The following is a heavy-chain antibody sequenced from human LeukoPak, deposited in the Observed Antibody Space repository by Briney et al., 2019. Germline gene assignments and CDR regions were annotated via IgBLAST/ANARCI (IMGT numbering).Heavy chain of an antibody. CDR1: GGTFISYA. J-gene: IGHJ4*02. CDR2: IIPIFGTA. V-gene: IGHV1-69*13. CDR3: ASPEGGYSYGYVY. D-gene: IGHD5-18*01. Sequence: ASVKVSCKASGGTFISYAISWVRQAPGQGLEWMGGIIPIFGTANYAQKFQGRVTITADESTSTAYMELSSLRSEDTAVYYCASPEGGYSYGYVYWGQGTLVTVSS.